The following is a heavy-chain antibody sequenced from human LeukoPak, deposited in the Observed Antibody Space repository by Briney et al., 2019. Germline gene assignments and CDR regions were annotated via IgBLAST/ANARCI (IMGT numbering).Heavy chain of an antibody. CDR2: IYGGATT. J-gene: IGHJ4*02. CDR3: ARSGSSYYFDY. D-gene: IGHD1-1*01. V-gene: IGHV3-66*01. Sequence: GGSLRLSCAASGFTVSSKYMSWVRQAPGKGLEWVSIIYGGATTDYADSVKGRFTISRDNSKNTLYLQMNSLRTEDTAVYYCARSGSSYYFDYWGQGTLVTVSS. CDR1: GFTVSSKY.